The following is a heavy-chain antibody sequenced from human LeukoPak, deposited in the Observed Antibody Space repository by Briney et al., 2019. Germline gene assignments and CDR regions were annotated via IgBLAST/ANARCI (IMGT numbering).Heavy chain of an antibody. V-gene: IGHV3-48*01. J-gene: IGHJ3*02. CDR1: GFTFSSYS. Sequence: GGSLRLSCAASGFTFSSYSMNWVRQAPGKGLEWVSYISSSSSTIYYADSVKGRFTISRDNAKNSLYLQMNSLRAEDTAVYHCAREGYYDAFDIWGQGTMVTVSS. D-gene: IGHD3-22*01. CDR3: AREGYYDAFDI. CDR2: ISSSSSTI.